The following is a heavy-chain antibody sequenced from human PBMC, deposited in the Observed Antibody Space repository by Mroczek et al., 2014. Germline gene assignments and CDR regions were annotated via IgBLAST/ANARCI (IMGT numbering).Heavy chain of an antibody. D-gene: IGHD1-14*01. Sequence: QVQLQQWGAGLLKPSETLSLTCAVYGGSFSGYYWSWIRQPPGKGLEWIGEINHSGSTNYNPSLKSRVTISVDTSKNQFSLKLSSVTAADTAVYYCARVTRRMGRYPLDYWGQGTLVTVSS. CDR1: GGSFSGYY. CDR2: INHSGST. CDR3: ARVTRRMGRYPLDY. J-gene: IGHJ4*02. V-gene: IGHV4-34*01.